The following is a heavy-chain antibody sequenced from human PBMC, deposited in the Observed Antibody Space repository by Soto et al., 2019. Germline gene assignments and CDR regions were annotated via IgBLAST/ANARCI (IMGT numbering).Heavy chain of an antibody. J-gene: IGHJ4*02. CDR1: GYSFTSYW. Sequence: PGESLKISCKGSGYSFTSYWIGWVRQMPGKGLEWMGIIYPGDSDTRYSPSFQGQVTISADKSISTAYLQWSSLRASDTAMYYCARRSSWYQYYFDYWGQGTLVTVSS. D-gene: IGHD6-13*01. CDR3: ARRSSWYQYYFDY. CDR2: IYPGDSDT. V-gene: IGHV5-51*01.